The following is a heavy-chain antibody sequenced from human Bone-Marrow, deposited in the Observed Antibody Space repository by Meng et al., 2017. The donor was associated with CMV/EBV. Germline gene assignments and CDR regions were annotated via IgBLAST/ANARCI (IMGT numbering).Heavy chain of an antibody. CDR3: ARDHIVGGRRGAFDI. V-gene: IGHV3-48*04. D-gene: IGHD1-26*01. CDR1: GFIFSTHN. Sequence: GGSLRLSCAASGFIFSTHNMNWVRQAPGKGLEWVSYINPGGTIIYYADSLEGRFTISRDNAKNSLYLQLNSLRAEDTAVYFCARDHIVGGRRGAFDIWGHGTMVTVSS. J-gene: IGHJ3*02. CDR2: INPGGTII.